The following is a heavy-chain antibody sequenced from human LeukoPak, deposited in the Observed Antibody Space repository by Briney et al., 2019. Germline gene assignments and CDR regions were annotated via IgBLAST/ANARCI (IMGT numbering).Heavy chain of an antibody. V-gene: IGHV4-38-2*01. D-gene: IGHD2-2*01. Sequence: SETLFLTCAVSGYSISSGYYWGWIRQPPGKGLEWIGSIAHSGSTYYNPSLKSRVTILLDTSKNQFSLKLSSVTAADTAVYYCTRGYCSTTRCRDAFDIWGQGTMVTVSS. CDR2: IAHSGST. CDR3: TRGYCSTTRCRDAFDI. J-gene: IGHJ3*02. CDR1: GYSISSGYY.